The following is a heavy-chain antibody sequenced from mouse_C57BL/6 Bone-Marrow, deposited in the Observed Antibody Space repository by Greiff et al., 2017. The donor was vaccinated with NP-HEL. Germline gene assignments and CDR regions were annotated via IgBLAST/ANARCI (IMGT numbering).Heavy chain of an antibody. Sequence: QVQLQQPGAELVKPGASVKLSCKASGYTFTSYWMQWVKQRPGQGLEWIGEIDPSDSYTNYNQKFKGKATLTVDTSSSTAYMQLSSLTSEDSAVYYCAREDYSKRYFDVWGTGTTVTVSS. J-gene: IGHJ1*03. CDR1: GYTFTSYW. CDR3: AREDYSKRYFDV. CDR2: IDPSDSYT. V-gene: IGHV1-50*01. D-gene: IGHD2-5*01.